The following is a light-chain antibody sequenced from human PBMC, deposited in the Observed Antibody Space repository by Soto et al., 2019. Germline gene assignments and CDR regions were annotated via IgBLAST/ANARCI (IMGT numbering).Light chain of an antibody. CDR2: AGS. CDR3: QQYHDSLAT. J-gene: IGKJ5*01. CDR1: QRVGKIF. V-gene: IGKV3-20*01. Sequence: IVLSQSAETLTLSAGEGATRACMPSQRVGKIFLAWYQQKPGQAPRLLIYAGSNRATGIPDRISGSGSGTDFNLTISRLEPGDFAVYYCQQYHDSLATLGQGTRLEIK.